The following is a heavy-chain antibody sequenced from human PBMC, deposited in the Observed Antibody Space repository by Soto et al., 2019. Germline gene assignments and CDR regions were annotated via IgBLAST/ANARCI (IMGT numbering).Heavy chain of an antibody. V-gene: IGHV1-69*13. CDR1: GGTFSSYA. Sequence: SVKVSCKASGGTFSSYAISWVRQAPGQGLEWMGGIIPIFGTANYAQKFQGRVTITADESTSTAYMELSSLRSEDTAMYYCARHMNDGSGSYYDAGFDYWGQGTLVTVSS. CDR2: IIPIFGTA. CDR3: ARHMNDGSGSYYDAGFDY. J-gene: IGHJ4*02. D-gene: IGHD3-10*01.